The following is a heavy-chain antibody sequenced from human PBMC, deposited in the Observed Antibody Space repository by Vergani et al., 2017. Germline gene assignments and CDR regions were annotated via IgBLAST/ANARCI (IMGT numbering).Heavy chain of an antibody. J-gene: IGHJ4*02. D-gene: IGHD3-10*01. Sequence: QVQLQESGPGLVKPPGTLSLTCAVSGGSISSSNWWSWVRQPPGKGLEWIGEIYHSGSTNYNPSLESRVTISVDKSKNQFSLKLSSVTAADTAVYYCARVDTMVRGVKGGYFDYWGQGTLVTVSS. CDR2: IYHSGST. CDR3: ARVDTMVRGVKGGYFDY. V-gene: IGHV4-4*03. CDR1: GGSISSSNW.